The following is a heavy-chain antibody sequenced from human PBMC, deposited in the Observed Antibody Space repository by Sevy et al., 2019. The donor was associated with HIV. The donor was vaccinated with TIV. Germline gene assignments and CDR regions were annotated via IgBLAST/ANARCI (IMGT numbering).Heavy chain of an antibody. V-gene: IGHV3-23*01. D-gene: IGHD2-2*01. CDR3: AKGGPTAAHSFYYGMDV. CDR2: ISGSGEST. CDR1: GFTFSSYA. Sequence: GGSLRLSCAASGFTFSSYAMSWVRQAPGKGLEWVSAISGSGESTYYADSVKGRFTISRDNSKNTLYLQMNSLRAEDTAVYYCAKGGPTAAHSFYYGMDVWGQGTTVTVSS. J-gene: IGHJ6*02.